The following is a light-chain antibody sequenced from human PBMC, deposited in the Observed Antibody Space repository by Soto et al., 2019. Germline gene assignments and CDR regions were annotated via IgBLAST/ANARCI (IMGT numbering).Light chain of an antibody. J-gene: IGKJ1*01. V-gene: IGKV2-28*01. CDR3: QQYNNYATWT. CDR1: QSLRYSNGYNY. CDR2: SAS. Sequence: DIVLTQSPRSRPAIPGGPASISCMSSQSLRYSNGYNYLDWYFQKPGQSPQLLNSSASTRASGVPDRFSGSASGTDFPLKISRVAADDFATYYCQQYNNYATWTFGQGTEVDIK.